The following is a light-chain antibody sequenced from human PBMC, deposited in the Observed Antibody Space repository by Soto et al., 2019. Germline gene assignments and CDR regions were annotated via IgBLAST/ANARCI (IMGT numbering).Light chain of an antibody. CDR3: QQYGSSPRT. J-gene: IGKJ1*01. CDR1: QSVGSSQ. V-gene: IGKV3-20*01. Sequence: EIVLTQSPGTLSLSPGERATLSCRASQSVGSSQLAWYQQKPGQAPRLVMYGASRRATDTPDRFSGSGSGTDFTLTISRLEPEDFAVYYCQQYGSSPRTFGQGTKVEIK. CDR2: GAS.